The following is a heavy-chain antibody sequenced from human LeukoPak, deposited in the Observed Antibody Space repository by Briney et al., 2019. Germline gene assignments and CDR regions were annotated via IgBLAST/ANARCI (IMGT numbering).Heavy chain of an antibody. D-gene: IGHD3-3*01. Sequence: SETLSLTCTVSGGSISSYYWGWIRQPPGKGLEWIGSIYYSGSTYYNPSLKSRVTISVDTSKNQFSLKLSSVTAADTAVYYCARDFGVVMPLYYFDYWGQGTLVTVSS. CDR3: ARDFGVVMPLYYFDY. V-gene: IGHV4-39*02. CDR1: GGSISSYY. CDR2: IYYSGST. J-gene: IGHJ4*02.